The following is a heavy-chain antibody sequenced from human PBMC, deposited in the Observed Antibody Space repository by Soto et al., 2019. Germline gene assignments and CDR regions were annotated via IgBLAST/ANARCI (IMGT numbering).Heavy chain of an antibody. D-gene: IGHD2-21*02. CDR3: ARVALAYCGGDCYYGPDY. Sequence: QVQLQESGPGLVKPSQTLSLTCTVSGGSISSGDYYWSWIRQPPGKGLEWIGYIYYSGSTYYNPSLKSRVTISVDTSKNQFSLKLRSVTAADTAVYYCARVALAYCGGDCYYGPDYWGQGTLVTVSS. J-gene: IGHJ4*02. V-gene: IGHV4-30-4*01. CDR2: IYYSGST. CDR1: GGSISSGDYY.